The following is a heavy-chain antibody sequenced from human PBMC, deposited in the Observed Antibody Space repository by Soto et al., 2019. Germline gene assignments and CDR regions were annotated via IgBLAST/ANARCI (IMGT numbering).Heavy chain of an antibody. CDR3: ARVSGSYYYGMDV. D-gene: IGHD1-26*01. V-gene: IGHV4-4*02. CDR2: IYHSGST. J-gene: IGHJ6*02. CDR1: GGSISSSNW. Sequence: TCAVSGGSISSSNWWSWVRQPPGKGLEWIGEIYHSGSTNYNPSLKSRVTISVDKSKNQFSLKLSSVTAADTAVYYCARVSGSYYYGMDVWGQRTTVTVSS.